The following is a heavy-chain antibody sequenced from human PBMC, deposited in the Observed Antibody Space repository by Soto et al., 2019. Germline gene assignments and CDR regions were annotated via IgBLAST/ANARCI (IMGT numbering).Heavy chain of an antibody. J-gene: IGHJ3*02. CDR3: ARGRSSSWYYAFDI. D-gene: IGHD6-13*01. Sequence: GASVKVSCKASGGTFSSHAISWVRQAPGQGLEWMGGIIPIFGTANYAQKFQGRVTITADESTSTAYMELSSLRSEDTAVYYCARGRSSSWYYAFDIWGQGTMVTVSS. V-gene: IGHV1-69*13. CDR2: IIPIFGTA. CDR1: GGTFSSHA.